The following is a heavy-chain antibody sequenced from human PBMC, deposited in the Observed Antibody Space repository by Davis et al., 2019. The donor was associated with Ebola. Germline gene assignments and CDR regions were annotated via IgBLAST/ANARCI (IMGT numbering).Heavy chain of an antibody. CDR1: GYTFTSYG. CDR3: ARRTGDPFDY. Sequence: AASVKVSCKASGYTFTSYGISWVRQAPGQGLEWMGWISAYNGNTNYAQKFQGRVTMTTDTSTTTAYMELRSLSSYDTALYYCARRTGDPFDYWGQGTLVTVSS. V-gene: IGHV1-18*04. D-gene: IGHD7-27*01. J-gene: IGHJ4*02. CDR2: ISAYNGNT.